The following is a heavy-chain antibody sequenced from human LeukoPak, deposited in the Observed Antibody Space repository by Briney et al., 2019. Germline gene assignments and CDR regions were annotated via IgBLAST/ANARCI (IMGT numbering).Heavy chain of an antibody. CDR1: GYTFTGYY. D-gene: IGHD6-19*01. J-gene: IGHJ4*02. CDR2: INPNSGGT. CDR3: ARVLYSSGWYDGDY. Sequence: GASVKVSCKASGYTFTGYYMHWVRQAPGQGLEWMGWINPNSGGTSYAQKFQGRVTMTRDTSISTAYMELSRLRSDDTAVYYCARVLYSSGWYDGDYWGQGTLVTVSS. V-gene: IGHV1-2*02.